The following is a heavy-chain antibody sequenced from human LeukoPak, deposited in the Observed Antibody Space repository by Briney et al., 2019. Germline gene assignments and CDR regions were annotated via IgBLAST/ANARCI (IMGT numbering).Heavy chain of an antibody. CDR2: IIPILGIA. CDR1: GGTFSSYA. D-gene: IGHD2-2*01. CDR3: ARDEYSGLCSSTSCYRDWFDP. J-gene: IGHJ5*02. V-gene: IGHV1-69*04. Sequence: ASVKVSCKASGGTFSSYAISWVRQAPGQGLEWMGRIIPILGIANYAQKFQGRVTITADESTSTAYMALSSLRSEDTAVYYCARDEYSGLCSSTSCYRDWFDPWGQGTLVTVSS.